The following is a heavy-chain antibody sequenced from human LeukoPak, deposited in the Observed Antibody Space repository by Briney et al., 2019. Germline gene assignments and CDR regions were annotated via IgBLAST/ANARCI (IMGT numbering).Heavy chain of an antibody. J-gene: IGHJ4*02. CDR1: GGSISSYY. D-gene: IGHD3-22*01. Sequence: PETLSLTCTVSGGSISSYYWSWIRQPPGKGLEWIGYVSYSGSTYYNPSLEGRVIMSVDTSKNQFSLRLSSVTAADTAVYFCARNHYDSSGYDFDYWGQGTLVTVS. CDR3: ARNHYDSSGYDFDY. CDR2: VSYSGST. V-gene: IGHV4-59*01.